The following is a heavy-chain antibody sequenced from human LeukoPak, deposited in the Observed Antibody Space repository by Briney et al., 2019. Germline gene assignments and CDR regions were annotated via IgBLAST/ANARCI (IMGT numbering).Heavy chain of an antibody. V-gene: IGHV4-34*01. CDR3: ARGANDYGDYYGGYYFDY. Sequence: SETLSLTCAVYGGSFSGYYWSWIRQPPGKGLEWIGEINHSGSTNYNPSLKSRVTISVDTSKNQFSLKLSSVTAADTAVYYCARGANDYGDYYGGYYFDYWGQGTLVTVSS. CDR1: GGSFSGYY. J-gene: IGHJ4*02. D-gene: IGHD4-17*01. CDR2: INHSGST.